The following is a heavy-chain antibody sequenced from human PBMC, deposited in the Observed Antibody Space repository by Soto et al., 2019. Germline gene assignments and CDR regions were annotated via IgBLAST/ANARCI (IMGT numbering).Heavy chain of an antibody. CDR2: INAGNGNT. V-gene: IGHV1-3*01. CDR3: ARTNGVAVAGTRWFDP. Sequence: ASVKVSCKASGYTFTSYAMHWVRQAPGQRLEWMGWINAGNGNTKYSQKFQGRVTITRDTSASTTYMELSSLRSEDTAVYYCARTNGVAVAGTRWFDPWGQGTLVTVSS. J-gene: IGHJ5*02. D-gene: IGHD6-19*01. CDR1: GYTFTSYA.